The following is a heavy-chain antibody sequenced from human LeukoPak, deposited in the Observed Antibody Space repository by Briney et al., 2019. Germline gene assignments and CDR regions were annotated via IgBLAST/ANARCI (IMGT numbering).Heavy chain of an antibody. D-gene: IGHD6-13*01. J-gene: IGHJ6*03. CDR1: GFTFDDYG. V-gene: IGHV3-20*04. Sequence: PGGSLRLSCAASGFTFDDYGMSWVRQAPGKGLEWVSGINWNGGSTGYADSVKGRFTISRDNAKNSLYLQMNSLRAEDTALYYCARLMERGSWYRDYYYYYMDVWGKGTTVTVSS. CDR2: INWNGGST. CDR3: ARLMERGSWYRDYYYYYMDV.